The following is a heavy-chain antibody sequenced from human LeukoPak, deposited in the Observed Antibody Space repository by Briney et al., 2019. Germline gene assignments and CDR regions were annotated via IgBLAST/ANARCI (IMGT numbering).Heavy chain of an antibody. CDR2: IYYSGST. CDR3: ARLVPPGGGDCTGSNCHTVYYFDY. Sequence: SETLSLTCTVSGGSISSSSYYWGWIRQPPGKGLEWIGSIYYSGSTYYNPSLKSRVTISIDAAKNQFSLMLTSETAADTAVYYCARLVPPGGGDCTGSNCHTVYYFDYWGQGTLVTVSS. CDR1: GGSISSSSYY. J-gene: IGHJ4*02. V-gene: IGHV4-39*01. D-gene: IGHD2-15*01.